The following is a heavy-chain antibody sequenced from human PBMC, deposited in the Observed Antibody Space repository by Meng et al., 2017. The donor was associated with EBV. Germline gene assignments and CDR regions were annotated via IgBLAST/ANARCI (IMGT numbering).Heavy chain of an antibody. Sequence: QVHVVQSGAEVKNTGASVKVSCKASGYAFTSYILHWVRQAPGQRLEWMGWINVGVGYTKYSQKFQGRVTISSDTSATTGYMELSSLRSEDTAVYYCVRGPPVGVPGPGDYWGQGTLVTVSS. J-gene: IGHJ4*02. D-gene: IGHD2-21*01. CDR2: INVGVGYT. CDR1: GYAFTSYI. CDR3: VRGPPVGVPGPGDY. V-gene: IGHV1-3*01.